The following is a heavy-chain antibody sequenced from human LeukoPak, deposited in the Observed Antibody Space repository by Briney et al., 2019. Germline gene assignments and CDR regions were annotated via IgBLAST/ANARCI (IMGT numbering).Heavy chain of an antibody. Sequence: GESLRLSCAASGFTFSSYSMNWVCQAPGKGLERVSYISSSSSTIYYADSVKGRFTISRDNAKNSLYLQMNSLRDEDTAVYYCARSSVSSGSWGFDYWGQGTLVTVSS. CDR1: GFTFSSYS. D-gene: IGHD3-22*01. CDR2: ISSSSSTI. V-gene: IGHV3-48*02. J-gene: IGHJ4*02. CDR3: ARSSVSSGSWGFDY.